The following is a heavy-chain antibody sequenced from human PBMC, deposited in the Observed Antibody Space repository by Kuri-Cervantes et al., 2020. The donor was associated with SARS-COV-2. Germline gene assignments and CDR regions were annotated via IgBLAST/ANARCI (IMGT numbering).Heavy chain of an antibody. Sequence: GGSLRLSCAASGFTFSSYAMSWVRQAPGKGLEWVSAISGSGGSTYYADSVKGRFTISRDNSKNTLYLQMNSLRAEDTAVYYCARASFDFWSGYYTGYFFDYWGRGTLVTVSS. D-gene: IGHD3-3*01. CDR1: GFTFSSYA. CDR2: ISGSGGST. V-gene: IGHV3-23*01. J-gene: IGHJ4*02. CDR3: ARASFDFWSGYYTGYFFDY.